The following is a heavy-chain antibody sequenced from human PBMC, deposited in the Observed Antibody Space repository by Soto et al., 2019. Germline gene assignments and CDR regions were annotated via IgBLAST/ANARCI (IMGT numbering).Heavy chain of an antibody. V-gene: IGHV3-30-3*01. CDR1: GFTFSSYA. D-gene: IGHD3-10*01. Sequence: GGSLRLSCAASGFTFSSYAMHWVRQAPGKGLEWVAVISYDGSNKYYADSVKGRFTISRDNSENTLYLQMNSLRAEDTAVYYCARDADYYGSGSFRYWGQGTMVTVYS. J-gene: IGHJ4*02. CDR2: ISYDGSNK. CDR3: ARDADYYGSGSFRY.